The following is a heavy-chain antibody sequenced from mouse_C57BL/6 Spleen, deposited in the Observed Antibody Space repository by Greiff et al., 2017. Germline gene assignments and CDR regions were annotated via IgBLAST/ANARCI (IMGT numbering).Heavy chain of an antibody. J-gene: IGHJ2*01. Sequence: EVQRVESGPGLVKPSQSLSLTCSVTGYSITSGYYWNWIRQFPGNKLEWMGYISYDGSNNYNPSLKNRISITRDTSKNQFFLKLNSVTTEDTATYYCAREAAARGYFDYWGQGTTLTVSS. D-gene: IGHD3-1*01. V-gene: IGHV3-6*01. CDR3: AREAAARGYFDY. CDR1: GYSITSGYY. CDR2: ISYDGSN.